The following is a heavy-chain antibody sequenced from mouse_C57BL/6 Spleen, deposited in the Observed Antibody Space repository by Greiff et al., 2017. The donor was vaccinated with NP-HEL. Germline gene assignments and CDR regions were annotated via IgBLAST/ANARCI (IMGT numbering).Heavy chain of an antibody. CDR1: GYTFTDYY. D-gene: IGHD1-1*01. CDR2: INPNNGGT. Sequence: EVQLQQSGPELVKPGASVKISCKASGYTFTDYYMNWVKQSHGKSLEWIGDINPNNGGTSYNQKFKGKATLTVDKSSSTAYMELRSLTSEDSAVYYCARSLLLRASWGYFDVWGTGTTVTVSS. J-gene: IGHJ1*03. CDR3: ARSLLLRASWGYFDV. V-gene: IGHV1-26*01.